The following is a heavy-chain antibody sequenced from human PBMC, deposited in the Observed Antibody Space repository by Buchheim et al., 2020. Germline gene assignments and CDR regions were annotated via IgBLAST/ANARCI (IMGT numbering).Heavy chain of an antibody. CDR2: INHSGST. V-gene: IGHV4-34*01. Sequence: QVQLQQWGAGLLKPSETLSLTCAVYGGSFSGYYWSWIRQPPGKGLEWIGEINHSGSTNYNPSLKSRVTISVDTSKNQFSLKLSSVTAADTAVYYCARGQGIAAAGTPVPFDYWGQGTL. CDR1: GGSFSGYY. J-gene: IGHJ4*02. D-gene: IGHD6-13*01. CDR3: ARGQGIAAAGTPVPFDY.